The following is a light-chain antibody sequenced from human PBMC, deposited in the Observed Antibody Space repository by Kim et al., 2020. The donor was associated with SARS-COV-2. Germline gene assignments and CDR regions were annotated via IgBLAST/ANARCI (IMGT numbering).Light chain of an antibody. V-gene: IGLV3-1*01. J-gene: IGLJ1*01. CDR1: KLGDRF. Sequence: SYELTQPPSMSVSPGQTASITCSGDKLGDRFVAWDQQKPGQSPVLVMYQDYKRPSGIPERFSGSNSGNTATLTISGTQAMDEADYYCQAWDSTFYVFGTGTKVTVL. CDR3: QAWDSTFYV. CDR2: QDY.